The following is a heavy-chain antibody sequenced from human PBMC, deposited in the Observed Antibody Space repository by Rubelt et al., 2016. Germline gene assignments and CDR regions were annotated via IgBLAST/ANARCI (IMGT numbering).Heavy chain of an antibody. CDR3: ASMYSSSWYRGWFDP. V-gene: IGHV1-18*01. CDR1: GYTFTSYG. J-gene: IGHJ5*02. CDR2: ISAYNGNT. Sequence: QVQLVQSGAEVKKPGASVKVSCKASGYTFTSYGISWVRQAPGQGLEWVGWISAYNGNTNYAQKLQGRVPMTKDTSTSTAYMEVRSLRSDETAVYYCASMYSSSWYRGWFDPWGQGTLVTVSS. D-gene: IGHD6-13*01.